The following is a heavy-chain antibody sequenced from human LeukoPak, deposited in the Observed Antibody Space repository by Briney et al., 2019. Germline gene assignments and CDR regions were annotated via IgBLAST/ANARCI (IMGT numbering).Heavy chain of an antibody. D-gene: IGHD5-18*01. V-gene: IGHV3-30*18. CDR1: GFTFSSYG. CDR2: ISYDGSNK. Sequence: GGSLRLSCAASGFTFSSYGMHWVRQAPGKGLGWVAGISYDGSNKYYVDSVKGRFTISRDNSKNTLYLQMNSLRDEDTAVYYCAKDLGFAQLWYFNYWGQGTLVTVSS. CDR3: AKDLGFAQLWYFNY. J-gene: IGHJ4*02.